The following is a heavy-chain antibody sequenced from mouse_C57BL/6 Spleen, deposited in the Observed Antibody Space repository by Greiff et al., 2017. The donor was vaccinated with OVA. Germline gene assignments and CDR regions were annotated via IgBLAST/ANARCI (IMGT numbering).Heavy chain of an antibody. D-gene: IGHD4-1*01. Sequence: EVNVVESGGGLVQPGGSLSLSCAASGFTFTDYYLSWVRQPPGKALEWLGFIRHKANGYTTEYSASVKGRFTISRDNSQSILDLQMNALRAEDSATYYCARVPNWDVNWSFDGWGTGTTVTVSA. J-gene: IGHJ1*03. CDR3: ARVPNWDVNWSFDG. V-gene: IGHV7-3*01. CDR2: IRHKANGYTT. CDR1: GFTFTDYY.